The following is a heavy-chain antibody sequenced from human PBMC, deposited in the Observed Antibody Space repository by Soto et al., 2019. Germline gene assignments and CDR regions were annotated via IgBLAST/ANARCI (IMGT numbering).Heavy chain of an antibody. CDR1: GFTFSSYA. CDR3: ARETYYDFWSGYYSYYYGMDV. CDR2: ISGSGGST. D-gene: IGHD3-3*01. J-gene: IGHJ6*02. V-gene: IGHV3-23*01. Sequence: EVQLLESGGGLVQPGGSPRLSCAASGFTFSSYAMSWVRQAPGKGLEWVSAISGSGGSTYYADSVKGRFTISRDNSKNTIYLQMNSLRAEDTAVYYCARETYYDFWSGYYSYYYGMDVWGQVTTVTVSS.